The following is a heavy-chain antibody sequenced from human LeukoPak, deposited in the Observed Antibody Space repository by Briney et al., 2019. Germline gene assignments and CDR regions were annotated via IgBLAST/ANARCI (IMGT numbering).Heavy chain of an antibody. CDR3: ARAYGDSHYYYYYGMDV. J-gene: IGHJ6*02. CDR1: GYTFTSYA. CDR2: INAGNGNT. V-gene: IGHV1-3*01. Sequence: ASVKVSCKASGYTFTSYAMHWVRQAPGQRLEWMGWINAGNGNTKYSQKLQGRVTITRDTSASTAYMELSSLRSEDTAVYYCARAYGDSHYYYYYGMDVWGQGTTVTVSS. D-gene: IGHD4-17*01.